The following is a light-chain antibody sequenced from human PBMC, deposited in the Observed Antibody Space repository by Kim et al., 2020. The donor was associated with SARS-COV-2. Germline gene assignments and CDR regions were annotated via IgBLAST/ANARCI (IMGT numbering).Light chain of an antibody. CDR1: KLGDKY. Sequence: SPGQTATITCSGDKLGDKYVSWYQQKPGQSPILVMCKDNRRPSGIPERFSGSNSENTATLTISGTQAVDEADYYCQTRDSNTPWVFGGGTQLTVL. V-gene: IGLV3-1*01. J-gene: IGLJ3*02. CDR3: QTRDSNTPWV. CDR2: KDN.